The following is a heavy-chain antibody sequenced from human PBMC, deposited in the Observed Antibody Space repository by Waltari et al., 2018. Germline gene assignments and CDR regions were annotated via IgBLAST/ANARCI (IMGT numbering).Heavy chain of an antibody. J-gene: IGHJ4*02. Sequence: QVQLQQWGAGLLKPSETLSLTCAVYGGSFSGYYWSWIRQPPGKGLEWIGEINHSGSTNYNPSIKSRVTISVDTSKNQFSLKLSSVTAADTAVYYCARLAALRWIDYWGQGTLVTVSS. CDR3: ARLAALRWIDY. V-gene: IGHV4-34*01. CDR1: GGSFSGYY. D-gene: IGHD4-17*01. CDR2: INHSGST.